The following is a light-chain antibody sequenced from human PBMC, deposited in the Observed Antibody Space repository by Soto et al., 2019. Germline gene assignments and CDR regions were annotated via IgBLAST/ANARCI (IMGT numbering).Light chain of an antibody. CDR1: QSVSSSH. CDR3: QQYGSSRA. Sequence: EIVLTQFPGTLSLSPGERATLSCRASQSVSSSHLAWYQQKPGQAPRLLIYGVSSRATGIPDRFGGSGSGTDFTLTITRLEPEGFAVYYCQQYGSSRAVGQGTKVE. J-gene: IGKJ1*01. V-gene: IGKV3-20*01. CDR2: GVS.